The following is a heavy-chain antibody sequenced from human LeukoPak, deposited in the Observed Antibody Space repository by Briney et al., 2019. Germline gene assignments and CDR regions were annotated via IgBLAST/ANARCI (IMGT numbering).Heavy chain of an antibody. CDR1: GFTFSSYS. V-gene: IGHV3-21*01. CDR2: ISSGSSYI. CDR3: ASLGATTLFGSY. Sequence: GGSLRLSCAASGFTFSSYSMNWVRQAPGKGLEWVSSISSGSSYIYYADSVKGRFTISRDDAKNSLYLQMNSLRAEDTAVYYCASLGATTLFGSYWGQGTLVTVSS. J-gene: IGHJ4*02. D-gene: IGHD1-26*01.